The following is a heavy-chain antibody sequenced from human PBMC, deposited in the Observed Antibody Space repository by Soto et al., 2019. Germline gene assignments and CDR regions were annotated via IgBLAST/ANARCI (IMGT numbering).Heavy chain of an antibody. CDR2: IYYSGST. Sequence: QLQLQESGPGLVKPSETLSLTCTVSGGSISSSSYYWGWIRQPPGKGLEWIGSIYYSGSTYHNPYLKSRVTISLDTSKNHSSLKRSSVTAAGPAVYYWARHSPAARWKVGWFDPWGQGTLVTVSS. CDR1: GGSISSSSYY. J-gene: IGHJ5*02. D-gene: IGHD6-6*01. V-gene: IGHV4-39*01. CDR3: ARHSPAARWKVGWFDP.